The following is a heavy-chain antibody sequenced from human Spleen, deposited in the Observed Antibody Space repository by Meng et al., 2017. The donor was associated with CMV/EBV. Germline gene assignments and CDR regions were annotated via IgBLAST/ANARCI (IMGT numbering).Heavy chain of an antibody. CDR3: TSGPNPYYFDW. J-gene: IGHJ4*02. CDR1: GGSITSYY. CDR2: IDMSGTT. V-gene: IGHV4-4*07. Sequence: QVHVQESGPGQGQPSGTLSLTCTCSGGSITSYYWSWIRQPAGKGLECIGRIDMSGTTNYNPSLKSRVTMSLDTSRNQFSLKMTSVTAADTAVYYCTSGPNPYYFDWWGQGTLVTVSS.